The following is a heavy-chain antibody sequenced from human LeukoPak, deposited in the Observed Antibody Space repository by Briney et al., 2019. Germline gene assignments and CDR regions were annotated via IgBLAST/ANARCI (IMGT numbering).Heavy chain of an antibody. Sequence: ASVKVSCKTSGYTFNHHGVSWVRQAPGQGLEWMGWISGYNGNTNYAQRLQDRVTMTTDTSTSTAYMELRSLRSDDTAVYYCARDGYYYDSSGYPSEHWGQGTLVTVSS. D-gene: IGHD3-22*01. CDR2: ISGYNGNT. J-gene: IGHJ1*01. V-gene: IGHV1-18*01. CDR1: GYTFNHHG. CDR3: ARDGYYYDSSGYPSEH.